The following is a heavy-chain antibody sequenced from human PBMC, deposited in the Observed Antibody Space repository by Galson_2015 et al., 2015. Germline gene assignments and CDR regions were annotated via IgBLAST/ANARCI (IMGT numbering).Heavy chain of an antibody. V-gene: IGHV4-59*01. J-gene: IGHJ4*02. CDR1: GASISSYY. CDR2: IYYSGTT. CDR3: ARRRDYFDY. Sequence: ETLSLTCTVSGASISSYYWSWVRQPPGKGLEWIGYIYYSGTTNYNPSLKSRVTISVDTSKNQFSLKLSSVTAADTAVYYCARRRDYFDYWGQGTLVTVSS.